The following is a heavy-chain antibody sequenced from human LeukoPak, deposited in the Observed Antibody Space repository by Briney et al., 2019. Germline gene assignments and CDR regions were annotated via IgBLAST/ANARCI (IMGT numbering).Heavy chain of an antibody. CDR1: GYTFTGYY. Sequence: GASVKVSCKASGYTFTGYYMHWVRQAPGQGLEWMGWINPNSGGTNYAQKFQGRVTMTRDTSISTAYMELSRLKTDDTAVYYCARDDYYYDTSGYDFYFDSWGQGTLVTVSS. CDR3: ARDDYYYDTSGYDFYFDS. D-gene: IGHD3-22*01. CDR2: INPNSGGT. J-gene: IGHJ4*02. V-gene: IGHV1-2*02.